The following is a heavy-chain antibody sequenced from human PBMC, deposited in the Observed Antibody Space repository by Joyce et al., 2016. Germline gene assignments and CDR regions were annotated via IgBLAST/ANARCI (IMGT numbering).Heavy chain of an antibody. Sequence: QVQLQESGPGLVKPSQTLSLTCSVSGGSISSWDYYWSWIRQHPGKGLDWIGYIFYSASTYKNPSLQSRVTMSLDTSKNQFSLKLNSVTAADTAVYYCAAVTYFDCWSGYVYWGQGALVTVSS. CDR3: AAVTYFDCWSGYVY. D-gene: IGHD3-3*01. J-gene: IGHJ4*02. CDR1: GGSISSWDYY. V-gene: IGHV4-30-4*01. CDR2: IFYSAST.